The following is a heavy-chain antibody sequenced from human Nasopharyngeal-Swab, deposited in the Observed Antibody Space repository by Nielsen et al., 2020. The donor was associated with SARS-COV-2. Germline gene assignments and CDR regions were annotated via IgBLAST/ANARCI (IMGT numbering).Heavy chain of an antibody. J-gene: IGHJ4*02. CDR2: ISWNSGSI. V-gene: IGHV3-9*01. D-gene: IGHD3-22*01. CDR3: AKGYYYDSSGYDY. Sequence: VRQAPGKGLEWVSGISWNSGSIGHADSVKGRFTISRDNAKNSLYLQMNSLRAEDTALYYCAKGYYYDSSGYDYWGQGTLVTVSS.